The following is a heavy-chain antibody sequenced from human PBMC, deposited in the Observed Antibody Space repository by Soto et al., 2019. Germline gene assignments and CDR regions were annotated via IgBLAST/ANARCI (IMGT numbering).Heavy chain of an antibody. CDR2: INHSGST. V-gene: IGHV4-34*01. CDR1: GGSFSGYY. CDR3: ARNSRITMIVVVITRGAFDI. J-gene: IGHJ3*02. Sequence: LSLTCAVYGGSFSGYYWSWIRQPPGKGLEWIGEINHSGSTNYNPSLKSRVTISVDTSKNQFSLKLSSVTAADTAVYHCARNSRITMIVVVITRGAFDIWGQGTMVTVSS. D-gene: IGHD3-22*01.